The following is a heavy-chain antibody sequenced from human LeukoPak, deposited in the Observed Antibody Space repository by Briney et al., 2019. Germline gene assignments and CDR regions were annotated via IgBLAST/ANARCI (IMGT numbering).Heavy chain of an antibody. CDR2: ISWDGGST. V-gene: IGHV3-43D*03. J-gene: IGHJ6*02. D-gene: IGHD1-26*01. CDR1: GFTFDDYA. CDR3: AKDIREGAVNYGMDV. Sequence: GGSLRLSCVASGFTFDDYAMHWVRQAPGKGLEWVSLISWDGGSTYYADSVKGRFTISRDNSKNSLYLQMNSLRAEDTALYYCAKDIREGAVNYGMDVWGQGTTVTVSS.